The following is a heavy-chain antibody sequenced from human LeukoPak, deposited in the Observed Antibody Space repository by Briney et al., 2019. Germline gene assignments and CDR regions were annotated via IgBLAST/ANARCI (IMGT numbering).Heavy chain of an antibody. V-gene: IGHV4-59*10. CDR1: GGSFSGYY. J-gene: IGHJ2*01. Sequence: SETLSLTCAVYGGSFSGYYWSWIRQPAGKGLEWIGRIYTSGSTNYNPSLKSRVTISVDTSKNQFSLKLSSVTAADTAVYYCAVYYYDILTGYPGYFDLWGRGTLVTVSS. CDR2: IYTSGST. CDR3: AVYYYDILTGYPGYFDL. D-gene: IGHD3-9*01.